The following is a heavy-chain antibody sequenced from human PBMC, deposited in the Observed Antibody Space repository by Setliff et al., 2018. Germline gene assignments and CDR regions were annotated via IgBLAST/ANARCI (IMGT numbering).Heavy chain of an antibody. CDR1: GFTFSSYW. Sequence: GGSLRLSCVASGFTFSSYWMSWVRQAPGKGLEWVANIKQDGSETFYVDSVKGRFTISRDNAKNSLYLQMNSLRVEDTAVYYCVRSHRNSGYDDFFDVWGQGTLVTVSS. CDR2: IKQDGSET. CDR3: VRSHRNSGYDDFFDV. D-gene: IGHD5-12*01. J-gene: IGHJ4*02. V-gene: IGHV3-7*01.